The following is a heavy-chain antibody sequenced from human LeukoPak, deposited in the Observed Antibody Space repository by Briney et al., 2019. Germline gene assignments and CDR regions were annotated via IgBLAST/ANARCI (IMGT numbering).Heavy chain of an antibody. D-gene: IGHD2-2*01. V-gene: IGHV1-18*01. J-gene: IGHJ4*02. CDR1: GYTFTSYG. Sequence: GASVKVSCKASGYTFTSYGISWVRQAPGQRLEWMGWISAYNGNTNYAQKLQGRVTMTTDTSTSTAYMELRSLRSDDTAVYYCARASLLALSDLGYCSSTSCRYMGAYFDYWGQGTLVTVSS. CDR3: ARASLLALSDLGYCSSTSCRYMGAYFDY. CDR2: ISAYNGNT.